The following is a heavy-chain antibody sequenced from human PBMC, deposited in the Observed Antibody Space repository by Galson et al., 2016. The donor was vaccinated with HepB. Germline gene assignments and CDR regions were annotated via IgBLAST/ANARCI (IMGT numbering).Heavy chain of an antibody. CDR1: GYSFSTYW. D-gene: IGHD2-21*01. CDR3: ATETPSNGGQDSFHCGYFQH. CDR2: IYPGDSDT. J-gene: IGHJ1*01. V-gene: IGHV5-51*03. Sequence: QSGAEVKKPGESLKIACKASGYSFSTYWIAWVRQMPGKGLEWMGIIYPGDSDTRYSPSFQGQVTISADKSITTADLEWSSLKAPDTAVDYCATETPSNGGQDSFHCGYFQHWGQGTLVTVSS.